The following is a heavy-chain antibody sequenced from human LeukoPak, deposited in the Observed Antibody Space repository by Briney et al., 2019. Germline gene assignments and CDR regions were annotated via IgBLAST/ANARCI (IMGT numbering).Heavy chain of an antibody. Sequence: GGSLRLSCAASGFTFSNYWMSWVRQAPGKGLEWVANIKQDGSEEVYVDSLKGRFTISRDNAKNSLFLQMNTLRAEDTAVYYCARDPYSSTWSYGMDVWGQGTTVTVSS. CDR3: ARDPYSSTWSYGMDV. CDR1: GFTFSNYW. J-gene: IGHJ6*02. CDR2: IKQDGSEE. V-gene: IGHV3-7*05. D-gene: IGHD6-6*01.